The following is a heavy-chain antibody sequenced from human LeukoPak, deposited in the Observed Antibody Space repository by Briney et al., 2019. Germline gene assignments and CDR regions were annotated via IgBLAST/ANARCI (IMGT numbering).Heavy chain of an antibody. CDR1: GFTFSSYA. CDR2: ISYDGSNK. CDR3: ARALEVGAVFDY. D-gene: IGHD1-26*01. J-gene: IGHJ4*02. V-gene: IGHV3-30-3*01. Sequence: PGRSLRLSCAASGFTFSSYAMHWVRQAPGKGLEWVAVISYDGSNKYYADSVKGRFTISRDNSKNTLYLQMNSLRAEDTAVYYCARALEVGAVFDYWGQGTLVTVSS.